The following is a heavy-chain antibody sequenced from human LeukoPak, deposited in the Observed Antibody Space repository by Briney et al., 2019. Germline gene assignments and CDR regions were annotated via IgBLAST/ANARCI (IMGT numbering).Heavy chain of an antibody. D-gene: IGHD5-24*01. V-gene: IGHV4-34*01. CDR3: ARRRVEMATIKRGNWFDP. Sequence: SETLSLTCAVYGGSFSGYYWSWIRQPPGKGLEWIGEINHSGSTNYNPSLKSRVTISVDTSKNQFSLKLSSVTAADTAVYYCARRRVEMATIKRGNWFDPWGQGTLVTVSS. CDR2: INHSGST. CDR1: GGSFSGYY. J-gene: IGHJ5*02.